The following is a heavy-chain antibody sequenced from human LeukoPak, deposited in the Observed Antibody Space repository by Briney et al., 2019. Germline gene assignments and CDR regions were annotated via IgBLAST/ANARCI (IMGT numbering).Heavy chain of an antibody. CDR3: ASDRSGLSFCF. V-gene: IGHV4-39*01. Sequence: PSETLSLTCTVSGGSISSSGYYWGWIRQPPGKGLEWIGSIYYSGSTYYNSSLKSRITISVDTSKNQFSLKLTSVTAADTAVYYCASDRSGLSFCFWGQGTLVTVSS. J-gene: IGHJ4*02. CDR2: IYYSGST. D-gene: IGHD3-22*01. CDR1: GGSISSSGYY.